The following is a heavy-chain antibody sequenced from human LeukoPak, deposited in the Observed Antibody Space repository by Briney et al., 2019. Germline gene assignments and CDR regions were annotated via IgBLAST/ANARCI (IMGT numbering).Heavy chain of an antibody. V-gene: IGHV3-7*01. CDR1: GFTSSSYW. D-gene: IGHD6-13*01. CDR3: ARGPRIAAAGNYYYYGMDV. Sequence: PGGSLRLSCAASGFTSSSYWMSWVRQAPGKGLEWVANIKQDGSEKYYVDSVKGRFTISRDNAKNSLYLQMNSLRAEDTAVYYCARGPRIAAAGNYYYYGMDVWGQGTTVTVSS. J-gene: IGHJ6*02. CDR2: IKQDGSEK.